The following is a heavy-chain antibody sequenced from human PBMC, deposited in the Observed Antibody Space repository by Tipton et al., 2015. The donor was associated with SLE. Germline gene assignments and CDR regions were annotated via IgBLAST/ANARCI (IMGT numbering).Heavy chain of an antibody. CDR1: GGPISSGGYY. CDR3: ARDLVGAIYYFDY. V-gene: IGHV3-53*05. D-gene: IGHD1-26*01. Sequence: LSLTCSVSGGPISSGGYYWTWIRQHPGKGLEWVSVIYSGGSTYYADSVKGRFTISRDNSKNTLYLQMNSLRAEDTAVYYCARDLVGAIYYFDYWGQGTLVTVSS. CDR2: IYSGGST. J-gene: IGHJ4*02.